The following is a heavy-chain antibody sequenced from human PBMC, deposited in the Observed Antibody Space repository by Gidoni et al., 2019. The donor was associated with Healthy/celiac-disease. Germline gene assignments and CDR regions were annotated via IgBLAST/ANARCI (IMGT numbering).Heavy chain of an antibody. CDR1: GGSISSGGYY. J-gene: IGHJ4*02. D-gene: IGHD5-18*01. V-gene: IGHV4-31*03. CDR2: IYYSGST. CDR3: ARAAAGYSYGKTIDY. Sequence: QVQLQESGPGLVKPSQTLSLTCTVPGGSISSGGYYWSWIRQHPGKGLEWIGYIYYSGSTYYNPSLKSRVTISVDTSKNQFSLKLSSVTAADTAVYYCARAAAGYSYGKTIDYWGQGTLVTVSS.